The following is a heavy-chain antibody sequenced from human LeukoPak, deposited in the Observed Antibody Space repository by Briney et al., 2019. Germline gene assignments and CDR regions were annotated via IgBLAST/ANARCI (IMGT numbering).Heavy chain of an antibody. D-gene: IGHD2-2*01. CDR2: INWSGGST. V-gene: IGHV3-20*04. CDR3: ARAPITSPFYFDY. Sequence: PGGSLRLSCTASGFAFDEHGMSWVRQVPGKGLKWVSGINWSGGSTGYADPLRGRFTISRDNAKNSLYLQMDSLRAEDTALYYCARAPITSPFYFDYWGQGTLVTVSS. J-gene: IGHJ4*02. CDR1: GFAFDEHG.